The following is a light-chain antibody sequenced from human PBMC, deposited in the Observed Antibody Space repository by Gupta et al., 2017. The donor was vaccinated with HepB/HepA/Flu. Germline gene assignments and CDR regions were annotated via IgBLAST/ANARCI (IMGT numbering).Light chain of an antibody. CDR3: QQEKNYSGT. CDR1: QSISTW. CDR2: KAS. V-gene: IGKV1-5*03. Sequence: DIQITQSPSTLSASVGDSVTITCRASQSISTWLAWYQQRPGNAPNLLIYKASTLQSGVPSRFSGSGSGTDFTLTISSLQPDDSATHYCQQEKNYSGTFGGGTKVEIK. J-gene: IGKJ4*01.